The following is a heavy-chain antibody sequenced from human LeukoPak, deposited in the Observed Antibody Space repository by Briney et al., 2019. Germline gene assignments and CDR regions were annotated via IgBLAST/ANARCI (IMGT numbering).Heavy chain of an antibody. Sequence: GGSLRLSCVASGFRFSIYWMSWVRQAPGKGLEWVAAINEDGSERNYVDSVKGRFTISRDNAKNSLFLQMNSLRAEDTAVYYCATDYYGSGSFPGWGQGTLVTVSS. V-gene: IGHV3-7*01. D-gene: IGHD3-10*01. J-gene: IGHJ4*02. CDR3: ATDYYGSGSFPG. CDR1: GFRFSIYW. CDR2: INEDGSER.